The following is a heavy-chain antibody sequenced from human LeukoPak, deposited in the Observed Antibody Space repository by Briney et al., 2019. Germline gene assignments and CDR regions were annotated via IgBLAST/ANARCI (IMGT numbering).Heavy chain of an antibody. CDR2: ISSSSSTI. D-gene: IGHD2-15*01. J-gene: IGHJ3*02. CDR3: AKGYCSGGSCYWGGFDAFDI. Sequence: GGSLRLSCAASGFTFSSYSMNWVRQAPGKGLEWVSYISSSSSTIYYADSVKGRFTISRDNSKNTLYLQMNSLRAEDTAVYYCAKGYCSGGSCYWGGFDAFDIWGQGTMVTVSS. CDR1: GFTFSSYS. V-gene: IGHV3-48*01.